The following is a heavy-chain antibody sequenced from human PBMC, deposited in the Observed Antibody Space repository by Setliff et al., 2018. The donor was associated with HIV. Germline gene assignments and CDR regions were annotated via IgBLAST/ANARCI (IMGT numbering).Heavy chain of an antibody. CDR2: IHYNEKT. CDR1: GGSASNSRYY. J-gene: IGHJ5*02. CDR3: ASRVYYYDSNNFLREEGFDP. D-gene: IGHD3-22*01. V-gene: IGHV4-39*01. Sequence: SETLSLTCTVSGGSASNSRYYWAWIRQPPGKGLEYIGSIHYNEKTDYNPSLKRRVTISIDTSKNQFSLNLTSVTAADTAVYYCASRVYYYDSNNFLREEGFDPWGQGTLVTVSS.